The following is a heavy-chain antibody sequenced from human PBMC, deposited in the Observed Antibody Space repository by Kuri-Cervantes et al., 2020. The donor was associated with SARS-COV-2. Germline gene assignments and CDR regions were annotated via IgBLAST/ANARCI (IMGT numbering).Heavy chain of an antibody. CDR3: ARRGYWYFDF. V-gene: IGHV4-59*01. CDR2: IYYSRST. Sequence: LRHSFTALGGSISSYYWSWIRQPPGKGLEWFVYIYYSRSTNYNPSLKSRVTISVDTSKNQFTLKLSFETAADTAVYSCARRGYWYFDFWGRGTLVTVSS. D-gene: IGHD3-10*01. J-gene: IGHJ2*01. CDR1: GGSISSYY.